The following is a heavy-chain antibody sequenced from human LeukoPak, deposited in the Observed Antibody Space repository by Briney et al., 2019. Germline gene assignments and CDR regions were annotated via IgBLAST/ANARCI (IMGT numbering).Heavy chain of an antibody. V-gene: IGHV4-59*01. CDR1: GGSISSYY. J-gene: IGHJ4*02. CDR2: IYYSGST. CDR3: ARVKDGYLGYFDY. Sequence: PSETLSLTCTVSGGSISSYYWSWIRQPPGQGLEWIGYIYYSGSTNYNPSLKSRVTISVDTSKNQFSLKLSSVTAADTAVYYCARVKDGYLGYFDYWGQGTLVTVSS. D-gene: IGHD5-12*01.